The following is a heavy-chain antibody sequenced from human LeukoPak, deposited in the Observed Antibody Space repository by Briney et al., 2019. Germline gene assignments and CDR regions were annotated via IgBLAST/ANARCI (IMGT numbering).Heavy chain of an antibody. Sequence: PSETLSLTCTVSGGSISSYYWSWIRQPPGKGLEWIGYIYYSGGTNYNPSLKSRVTISVDTSKNQFSLKLSSVTAADTAVYYCARVQPAARFDYWGQGTLVTVSS. CDR2: IYYSGGT. D-gene: IGHD6-6*01. CDR1: GGSISSYY. V-gene: IGHV4-59*01. J-gene: IGHJ4*02. CDR3: ARVQPAARFDY.